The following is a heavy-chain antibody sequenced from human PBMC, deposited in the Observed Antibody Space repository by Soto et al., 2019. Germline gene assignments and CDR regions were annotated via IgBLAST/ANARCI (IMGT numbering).Heavy chain of an antibody. V-gene: IGHV3-11*06. CDR2: ISRNSRYT. D-gene: IGHD1-7*01. Sequence: PGGSLRLSCAASGFTFSDYFMAWIRQAPGKGLEWIAYISRNSRYTNFADSVRGRFTISRDNAKNTVYLQMNSLRAEDTAVYYCGTTFEYWGQGTPVTVSS. J-gene: IGHJ4*02. CDR3: GTTFEY. CDR1: GFTFSDYF.